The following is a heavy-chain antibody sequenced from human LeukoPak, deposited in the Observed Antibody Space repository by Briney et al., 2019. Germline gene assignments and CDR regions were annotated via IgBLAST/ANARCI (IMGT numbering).Heavy chain of an antibody. J-gene: IGHJ5*02. CDR2: ISGDGGST. Sequence: GGSLRLSCAASGFTFSSYAMSWVRKAPGKGLEWVSTISGDGGSTYYADSVKGRFTISRDNSKNTLYLQMNSLRAEDTAVYSCAKSPTTYYYDSGGDYPGPWGQGTLVTVSS. D-gene: IGHD3-22*01. V-gene: IGHV3-23*01. CDR3: AKSPTTYYYDSGGDYPGP. CDR1: GFTFSSYA.